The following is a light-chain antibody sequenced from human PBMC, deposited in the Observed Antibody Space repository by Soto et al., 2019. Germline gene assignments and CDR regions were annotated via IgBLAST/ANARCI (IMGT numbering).Light chain of an antibody. CDR1: QSVRSTY. V-gene: IGKV3-20*01. Sequence: EIVVTQSPGTLSLSPGERATLSCRASQSVRSTYLAWYQQKPGQAPRLLIYGASSRATGIPDRFSGSGSGTDFTLTISRLEPEDFAVYYCQQYGNSPLTFGGGTKVEIK. CDR2: GAS. J-gene: IGKJ4*01. CDR3: QQYGNSPLT.